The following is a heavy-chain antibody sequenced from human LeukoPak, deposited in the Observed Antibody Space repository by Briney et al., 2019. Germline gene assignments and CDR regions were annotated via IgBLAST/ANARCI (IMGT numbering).Heavy chain of an antibody. V-gene: IGHV3-21*04. D-gene: IGHD3-3*01. CDR1: GFTFSMYS. CDR3: AKDIRDYDFWSGYFDY. CDR2: ISSSSSYI. J-gene: IGHJ4*02. Sequence: GGSLRLSCAASGFTFSMYSMNWVRQAPGKGLEWVSSISSSSSYIYYADSVKGRFTISRDNSKNSLYLQMDSLRTEDTALYYCAKDIRDYDFWSGYFDYWAREPWSPSPQ.